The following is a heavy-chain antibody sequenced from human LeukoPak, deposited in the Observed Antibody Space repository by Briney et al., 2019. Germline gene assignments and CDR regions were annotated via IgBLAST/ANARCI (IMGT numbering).Heavy chain of an antibody. CDR2: ISPRGDIT. CDR3: AKDDDWGRFNH. D-gene: IGHD3-16*01. V-gene: IGHV3-23*01. CDR1: RFSFDDDA. J-gene: IGHJ1*01. Sequence: GGSLRLSCGASRFSFDDDAIYWGRQNPGKGLEWVSGISPRGDITYYKDSVRGRFTISRDNFKNTVSLQLNSLRAEDTAMYYCAKDDDWGRFNHWGQGTLVTVSS.